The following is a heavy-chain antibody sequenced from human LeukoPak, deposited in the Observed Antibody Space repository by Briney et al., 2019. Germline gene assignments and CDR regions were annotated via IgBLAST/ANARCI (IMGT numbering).Heavy chain of an antibody. CDR1: GGTFSSYA. CDR2: IIPIFGIA. D-gene: IGHD3-10*01. CDR3: ANRGLGGMVRDLYYYYGMDV. Sequence: SVTVSCKASGGTFSSYAISWVRQAPGQGLEWMGRIIPIFGIANYAQKFQGRVTITADKSTSTAYMELSSLRSEDTAVYYCANRGLGGMVRDLYYYYGMDVWGQGTTVTVSS. J-gene: IGHJ6*02. V-gene: IGHV1-69*04.